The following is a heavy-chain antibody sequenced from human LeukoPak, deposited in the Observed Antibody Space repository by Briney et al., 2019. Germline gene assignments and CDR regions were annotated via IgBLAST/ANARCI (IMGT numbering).Heavy chain of an antibody. J-gene: IGHJ5*02. CDR2: IWYDGSNK. CDR3: TTRCSNTSCFGNWFDP. V-gene: IGHV3-33*01. Sequence: GRSLRLSCAASGFTFSSYGMHWVRQAPGKGLEWVAVIWYDGSNKYYADSVKGRFTISRDNSKNTPYLQMNSLKTEDTAVYYCTTRCSNTSCFGNWFDPWGQGTLVTVSS. D-gene: IGHD2-2*01. CDR1: GFTFSSYG.